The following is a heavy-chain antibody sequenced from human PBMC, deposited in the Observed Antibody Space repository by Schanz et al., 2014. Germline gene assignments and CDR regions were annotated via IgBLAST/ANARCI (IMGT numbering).Heavy chain of an antibody. V-gene: IGHV1-46*01. J-gene: IGHJ6*02. CDR1: GYTFTSYY. CDR2: INPSGGST. D-gene: IGHD3-9*01. Sequence: QVQLVQSGAEVKKPGASVKVSCKASGYTFTSYYMHWVRQAPGQGLEWMGIINPSGGSTSYAQKFQGRVTMTEDTSTDTAYVELSRLTSEDTGVYYCAKVDRTRYYAMDVWGQGTTVTVSS. CDR3: AKVDRTRYYAMDV.